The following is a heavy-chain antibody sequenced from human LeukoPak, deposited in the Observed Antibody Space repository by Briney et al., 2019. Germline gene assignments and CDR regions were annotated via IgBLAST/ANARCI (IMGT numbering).Heavy chain of an antibody. J-gene: IGHJ5*02. V-gene: IGHV4-59*01. Sequence: SETLSLTCTVSGGSISTYFWSWIRQPPGKGLEWIGYIYYSGSTNYNPSLKSRVTISLDTSKNQFSLKLSSVTAADTAVYYCARGRYYYGSGNWFDPWGQGTLVTVSS. CDR3: ARGRYYYGSGNWFDP. CDR1: GGSISTYF. CDR2: IYYSGST. D-gene: IGHD3-10*01.